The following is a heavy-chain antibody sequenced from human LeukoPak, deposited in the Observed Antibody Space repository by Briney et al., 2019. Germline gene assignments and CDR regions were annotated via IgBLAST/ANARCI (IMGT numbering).Heavy chain of an antibody. J-gene: IGHJ4*02. CDR2: IYHSGST. Sequence: SQTLSLTCAVSGGSISSGGYSWSWMRQPPGKGLEWIGYIYHSGSTYYNPSLKSRVTISVDRSKNQFSLKLSSVTAADTAVYYCARGYCSSTSCYPTDYWGQGTLVTVSS. D-gene: IGHD2-2*01. CDR1: GGSISSGGYS. CDR3: ARGYCSSTSCYPTDY. V-gene: IGHV4-30-2*01.